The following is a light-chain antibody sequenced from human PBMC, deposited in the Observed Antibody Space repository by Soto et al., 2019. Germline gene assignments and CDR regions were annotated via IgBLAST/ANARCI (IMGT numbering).Light chain of an antibody. CDR2: YDS. V-gene: IGLV3-21*04. CDR1: SIGSKS. CDR3: QVWDSSSDHVI. Sequence: SSELTQPPSVSLAPGQTASITCGGNSIGSKSVHWYQQKPCQAPIVVIYYDSDRPSGIPERFAGSNSGNTATLTISRVEAGDEADYYCQVWDSSSDHVIFGGGTKLTVL. J-gene: IGLJ2*01.